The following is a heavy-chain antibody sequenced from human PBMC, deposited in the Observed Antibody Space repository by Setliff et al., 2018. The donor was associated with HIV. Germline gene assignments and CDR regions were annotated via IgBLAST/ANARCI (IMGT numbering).Heavy chain of an antibody. D-gene: IGHD2-2*01. J-gene: IGHJ6*03. CDR1: GGSFSGYY. Sequence: SETLSLTCAVYGGSFSGYYWGWIRQPPGKGLEWIGEIHHSGITNYNPSLKSRVTIPIDTSKNQFSLKLSSVTAADTAVYSCARATPFVVVPAAPYYYYYMDVWGKGTTVTVSS. V-gene: IGHV4-34*01. CDR2: IHHSGIT. CDR3: ARATPFVVVPAAPYYYYYMDV.